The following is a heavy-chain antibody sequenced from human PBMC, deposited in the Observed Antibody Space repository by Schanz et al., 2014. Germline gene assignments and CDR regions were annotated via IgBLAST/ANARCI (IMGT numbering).Heavy chain of an antibody. J-gene: IGHJ4*02. V-gene: IGHV3-30*04. CDR3: AKDMARGGYNWVFDS. D-gene: IGHD5-12*01. Sequence: QVQLVESGGGVVQPGRSLRLSCAASGFTFSTFTMHWVRQAPGKGLEWVAGLSHDATNTYYAASLKGRFTISRDNSKNTLYLQMNSLRAEDTAIYYCAKDMARGGYNWVFDSWGQGTLVTVSS. CDR2: LSHDATNT. CDR1: GFTFSTFT.